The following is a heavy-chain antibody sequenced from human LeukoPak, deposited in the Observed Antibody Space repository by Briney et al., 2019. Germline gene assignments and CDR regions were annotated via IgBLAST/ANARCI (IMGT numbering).Heavy chain of an antibody. J-gene: IGHJ4*02. CDR1: GGSISSGSYY. CDR3: ARERGVGATGY. CDR2: IYTSGST. V-gene: IGHV4-61*02. Sequence: SETLSLTCTVSGGSISSGSYYWRWIRQPAGTGLEWIGRIYTSGSTNYNPPLKSRVTISVDTSKNQFSLKLSSVTAADTAVYYCARERGVGATGYWGQGTLVTVSS. D-gene: IGHD1-26*01.